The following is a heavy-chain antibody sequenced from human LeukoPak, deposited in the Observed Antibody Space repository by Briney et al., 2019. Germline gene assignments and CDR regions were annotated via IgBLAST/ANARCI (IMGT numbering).Heavy chain of an antibody. V-gene: IGHV3-23*01. J-gene: IGHJ4*02. Sequence: GGSLRLSCAASGFPFSSYAMSWVRQAPGKGLEWVSAISGSGGSTYYADSVKGRFTISRDNSKNTLYLQMNSPRAEDTAVYYCAKALLPGLFDYWGQGTLVTVSS. CDR2: ISGSGGST. D-gene: IGHD3-22*01. CDR3: AKALLPGLFDY. CDR1: GFPFSSYA.